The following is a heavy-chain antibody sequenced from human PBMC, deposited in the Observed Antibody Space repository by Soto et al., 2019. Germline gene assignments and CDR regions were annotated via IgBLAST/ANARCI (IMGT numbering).Heavy chain of an antibody. CDR1: GGSISNYY. CDR3: ARTHHRLGHWWFDP. CDR2: IYYSGTT. D-gene: IGHD4-17*01. Sequence: QVQLQESGPGLVKPSETLSLTCTVSGGSISNYYWTWIRQPPGKGLEWIGNIYYSGTTNYNPSLKSRVIISIDTSKNQFSLKLSSVAAADTAVYYCARTHHRLGHWWFDPWGQGTLVTVSS. V-gene: IGHV4-59*01. J-gene: IGHJ5*02.